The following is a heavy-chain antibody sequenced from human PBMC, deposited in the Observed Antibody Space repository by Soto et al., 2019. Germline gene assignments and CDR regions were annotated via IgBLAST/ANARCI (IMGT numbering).Heavy chain of an antibody. CDR2: IGAADDP. CDR3: ARAYTGQLPRRGDYYYALDV. Sequence: QLVESGGGLTQAGGSLRLSCVGSGFFFNNYDMHWVRQVRGKGLEWVSAIGAADDPYYSVSVKGRVIVSRDNAQKALYLKMKNLRAADTAVYFCARAYTGQLPRRGDYYYALDVWGRGTTVSVSS. V-gene: IGHV3-13*05. D-gene: IGHD2-2*01. CDR1: GFFFNNYD. J-gene: IGHJ6*02.